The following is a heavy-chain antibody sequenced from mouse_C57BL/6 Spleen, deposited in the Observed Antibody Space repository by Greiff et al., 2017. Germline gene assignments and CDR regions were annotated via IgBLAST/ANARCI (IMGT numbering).Heavy chain of an antibody. CDR2: IYPGSGST. CDR1: GYTFTSYW. V-gene: IGHV1-55*01. CDR3: ARRTGRRAMDY. Sequence: QVQLQQPGAELVKPGASVKMSCKASGYTFTSYWITWVKQRPGQGLEWIGDIYPGSGSTNYNEKFKSKATLSVDTSSSTAYMQLSSLTSEDSAVYYCARRTGRRAMDYWGQGTSVTVSS. D-gene: IGHD4-1*01. J-gene: IGHJ4*01.